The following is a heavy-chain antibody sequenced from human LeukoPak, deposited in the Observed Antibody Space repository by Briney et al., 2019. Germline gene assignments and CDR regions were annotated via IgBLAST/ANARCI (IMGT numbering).Heavy chain of an antibody. CDR3: ARDSKRYYDSSGYFYYYGMDV. J-gene: IGHJ6*02. CDR2: IYYSGST. D-gene: IGHD3-22*01. CDR1: GGSISSGGYY. V-gene: IGHV4-31*03. Sequence: SETLSLTRTVSGGSISSGGYYWSWIRQHPGKGLEWIGYIYYSGSTYYNPSLKSRVTISVDTSKNQFSLKLSSVTAADTAVYCCARDSKRYYDSSGYFYYYGMDVWGQGTTVTVSS.